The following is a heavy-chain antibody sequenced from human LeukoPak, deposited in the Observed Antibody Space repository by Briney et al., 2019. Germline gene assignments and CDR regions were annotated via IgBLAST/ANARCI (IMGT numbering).Heavy chain of an antibody. Sequence: ASVKVSCKASGYTFTSYGISWMRQAPGQGLEWMGWISAYNGNTNYAQKLQGRVTMSTDTSTSTAYMELRSLRSDDTAVYYCARASGGYCSSTSCYAFDYWGQGTLVTVSS. CDR1: GYTFTSYG. CDR3: ARASGGYCSSTSCYAFDY. D-gene: IGHD2-2*01. V-gene: IGHV1-18*01. CDR2: ISAYNGNT. J-gene: IGHJ4*02.